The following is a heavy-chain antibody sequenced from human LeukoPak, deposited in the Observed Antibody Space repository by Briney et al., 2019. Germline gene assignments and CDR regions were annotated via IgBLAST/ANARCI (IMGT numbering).Heavy chain of an antibody. Sequence: PSETLSLTCTVSGGSISSYYWSWIRQPPGKGLKWIGNIYYSGYTTYSPSLRSRVTISVDTSKNQFSLKLSSVTAADTAVYYCARRFVGYCSGGSCYSGYFQHWGQGTLVTVSS. V-gene: IGHV4-59*12. D-gene: IGHD2-15*01. J-gene: IGHJ1*01. CDR3: ARRFVGYCSGGSCYSGYFQH. CDR2: IYYSGYT. CDR1: GGSISSYY.